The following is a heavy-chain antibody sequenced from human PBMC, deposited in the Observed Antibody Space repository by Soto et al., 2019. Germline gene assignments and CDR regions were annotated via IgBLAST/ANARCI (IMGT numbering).Heavy chain of an antibody. D-gene: IGHD2-15*01. J-gene: IGHJ4*02. CDR2: INAGNGNT. Sequence: ASVKVSCKASGYTFTGYRMHWVRQAPGQRLEWMGWINAGNGNTKYSQKFQGRVTITRDTSASTAYMELSSLRSEDTAVYYCAIGRGYCSGGSCYNYWGQGTLVTVSS. CDR1: GYTFTGYR. V-gene: IGHV1-3*01. CDR3: AIGRGYCSGGSCYNY.